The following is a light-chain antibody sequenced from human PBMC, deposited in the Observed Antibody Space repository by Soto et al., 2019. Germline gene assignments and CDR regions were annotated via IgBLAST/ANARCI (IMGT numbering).Light chain of an antibody. V-gene: IGKV3-20*01. CDR1: QSLRGTY. CDR3: QQYGSSPKT. Sequence: EIVLTQFPGTLSLSPGEGATLSCRASQSLRGTYLAWYQQKPGQAPRLLIYGASNRATGIPDRFSGSGSGTDFTLTISRLEPEDFAVYYCQQYGSSPKTFGQGTKLEIK. CDR2: GAS. J-gene: IGKJ2*01.